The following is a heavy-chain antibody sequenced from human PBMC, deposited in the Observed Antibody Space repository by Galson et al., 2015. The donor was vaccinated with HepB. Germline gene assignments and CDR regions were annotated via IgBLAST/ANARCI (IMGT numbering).Heavy chain of an antibody. CDR1: GFTFSSYA. D-gene: IGHD2-2*01. Sequence: SLRLSCAASGFTFSSYAMHWVRQAPGKGLEWVALISYDGSNKYYADSVKGRFTISRDNFKNTLYLQMNSLRAEDTAVYYCARPRSSNLINYYFDFWGQGTLVTVSS. CDR2: ISYDGSNK. J-gene: IGHJ4*02. V-gene: IGHV3-30-3*01. CDR3: ARPRSSNLINYYFDF.